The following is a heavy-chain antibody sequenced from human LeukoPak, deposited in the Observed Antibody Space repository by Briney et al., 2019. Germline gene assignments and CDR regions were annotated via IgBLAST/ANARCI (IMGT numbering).Heavy chain of an antibody. J-gene: IGHJ4*02. CDR2: INEDGSAE. CDR1: GFIFSSSW. CDR3: TRSRRDGNDY. V-gene: IGHV3-7*01. D-gene: IGHD5-24*01. Sequence: AGGSLRLSCAASGFIFSSSWMSWVRQAPGKGLEWVANINEDGSAEYYVDSVKGRFTISRDNAKRSLDLQVNSLRAEDTAVYYCTRSRRDGNDYWGQGTLVTVSS.